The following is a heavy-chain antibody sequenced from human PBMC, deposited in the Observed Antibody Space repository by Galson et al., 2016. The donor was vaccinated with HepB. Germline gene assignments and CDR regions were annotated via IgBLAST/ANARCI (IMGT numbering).Heavy chain of an antibody. J-gene: IGHJ4*02. D-gene: IGHD1-1*01. CDR2: IYHSGNT. V-gene: IGHV4-4*02. CDR1: GGSISSKTW. CDR3: AKVKGVQLFNYYFDY. Sequence: ETLSLTCAVSGGSISSKTWWSWVRQPPGKGLEWIGDIYHSGNTNYNPSLKSRVTISVDKSQNQFSLRLTSVTAADTAVYYCAKVKGVQLFNYYFDYWGQGTLVAVSS.